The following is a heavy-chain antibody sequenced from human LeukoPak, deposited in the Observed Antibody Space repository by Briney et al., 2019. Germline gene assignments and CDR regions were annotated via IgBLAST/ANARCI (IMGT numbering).Heavy chain of an antibody. Sequence: GGSLRLSCAASGFTFSSYGMHWVRQAPGKGLEWVAVISYDGSNKYYADSVKGRFTISRDNSKNTLYLQMNSLRAEDTAVYSCAAIGQYYDILTGRYYFDYWGQGTLVTVSS. D-gene: IGHD3-9*01. CDR1: GFTFSSYG. V-gene: IGHV3-30*03. J-gene: IGHJ4*02. CDR3: AAIGQYYDILTGRYYFDY. CDR2: ISYDGSNK.